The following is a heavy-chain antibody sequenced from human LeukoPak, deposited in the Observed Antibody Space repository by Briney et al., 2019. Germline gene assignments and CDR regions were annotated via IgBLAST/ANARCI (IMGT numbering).Heavy chain of an antibody. V-gene: IGHV1-18*01. CDR2: ISAYNGNT. CDR3: ARVGGVISVGGFDY. Sequence: ASVKVSCKASGYTFTSYGINWVRQAPGQGLEWMGWISAYNGNTNYALKLQGRVTMTTDTSSRTAYMELRSLRSDDTAVYYCARVGGVISVGGFDYWGQGTLVTVSS. CDR1: GYTFTSYG. J-gene: IGHJ4*02. D-gene: IGHD2-21*01.